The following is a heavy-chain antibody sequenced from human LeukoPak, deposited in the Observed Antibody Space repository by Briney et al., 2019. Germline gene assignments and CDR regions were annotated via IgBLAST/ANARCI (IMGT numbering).Heavy chain of an antibody. D-gene: IGHD3-9*01. CDR2: IYYTGST. CDR1: GGSISSYY. J-gene: IGHJ4*02. V-gene: IGHV4-59*08. CDR3: ARRGYDILTGAFDY. Sequence: SETLSLTCTVSGGSISSYYWSWIRQPPGKGLEWIGYIYYTGSTNYNPSLKSRVTISVDTSKNQFSLKLSSVTAADTAVYYCARRGYDILTGAFDYWGRGTLVTVSS.